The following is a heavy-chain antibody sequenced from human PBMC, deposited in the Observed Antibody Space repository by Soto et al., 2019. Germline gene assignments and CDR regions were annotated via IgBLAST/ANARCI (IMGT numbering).Heavy chain of an antibody. CDR3: ARLKTITMVRGVIMRNNWFDP. D-gene: IGHD3-10*01. V-gene: IGHV4-34*01. Sequence: SETLSLTCAVYGGSFSGYYWSWIRQPPGKGLEWIGEINHSGSTNYNPSLKSRVTISVDTSKNQFSLKLSSVTAADTAVYYCARLKTITMVRGVIMRNNWFDPWGQGTLVTVSS. CDR1: GGSFSGYY. J-gene: IGHJ5*02. CDR2: INHSGST.